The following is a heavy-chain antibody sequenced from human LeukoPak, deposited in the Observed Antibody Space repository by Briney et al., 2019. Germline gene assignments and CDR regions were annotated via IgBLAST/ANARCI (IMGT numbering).Heavy chain of an antibody. V-gene: IGHV3-48*01. D-gene: IGHD6-19*01. Sequence: PGGSLRLSCAASRFTFSNYNMHWVRQAPGKGPEWISYITGSSSTIYYAVSVKGRFTISRDNAKSSLYLQMSSLRAEDTAVYYCAREPTYTNSWYTSCDYWGQGTLVTVSS. CDR2: ITGSSSTI. CDR3: AREPTYTNSWYTSCDY. CDR1: RFTFSNYN. J-gene: IGHJ4*02.